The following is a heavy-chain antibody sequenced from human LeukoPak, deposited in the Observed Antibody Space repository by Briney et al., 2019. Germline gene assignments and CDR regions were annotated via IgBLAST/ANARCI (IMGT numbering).Heavy chain of an antibody. J-gene: IGHJ4*02. D-gene: IGHD2-21*01. CDR1: GISFSDSY. Sequence: GGSLRLSCVVSGISFSDSYRTWVRQAPGKGLEWVANIKEDGSGKYYVDSVKGRFIISRDNAKNSLYLQMNTLRAEDTAVYYCARDHRGIYSPFDYWGQGTLVTVSS. V-gene: IGHV3-7*01. CDR2: IKEDGSGK. CDR3: ARDHRGIYSPFDY.